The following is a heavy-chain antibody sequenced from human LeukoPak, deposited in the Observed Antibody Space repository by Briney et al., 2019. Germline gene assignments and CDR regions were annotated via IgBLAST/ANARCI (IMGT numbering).Heavy chain of an antibody. CDR2: IIPVFGTT. J-gene: IGHJ4*02. Sequence: SVKVSCEASGGTFTNYAFTWVRQAPGQGLEWMGGIIPVFGTTNYAQKFQGRVTITADESTTTAYMELRSLRSEDTAVYYCARGVRNSGSYYVDYWGQGTPVTVSS. D-gene: IGHD1-26*01. CDR1: GGTFTNYA. CDR3: ARGVRNSGSYYVDY. V-gene: IGHV1-69*13.